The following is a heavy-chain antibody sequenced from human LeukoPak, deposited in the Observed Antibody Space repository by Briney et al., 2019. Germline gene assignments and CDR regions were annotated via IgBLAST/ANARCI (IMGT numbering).Heavy chain of an antibody. CDR3: ARDVGHSSSWYEWFDP. V-gene: IGHV4-59*01. Sequence: PSETLSLTCTVSGGSIGSYYWSWIRQPPGKGLEWIGYIYYSGSTNYNPSLKSRVTISVDTSKNQFSLKLTSVTAADTAVYYCARDVGHSSSWYEWFDPWGQGTLVTVSS. CDR2: IYYSGST. CDR1: GGSIGSYY. D-gene: IGHD6-13*01. J-gene: IGHJ5*02.